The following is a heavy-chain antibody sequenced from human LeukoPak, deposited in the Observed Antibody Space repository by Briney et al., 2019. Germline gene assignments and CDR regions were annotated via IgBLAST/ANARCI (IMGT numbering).Heavy chain of an antibody. Sequence: GSSVKVSCKAPGGTFSSYATSWGRQAPGQGLEWRGGIIPLFGTANYAQKFQGRGTITAEESTSTAYIELSTLRADDTAVYSCATEFLMGAIDSWGQGSLVAVSS. CDR3: ATEFLMGAIDS. CDR1: GGTFSSYA. CDR2: IIPLFGTA. J-gene: IGHJ4*02. D-gene: IGHD1-26*01. V-gene: IGHV1-69*01.